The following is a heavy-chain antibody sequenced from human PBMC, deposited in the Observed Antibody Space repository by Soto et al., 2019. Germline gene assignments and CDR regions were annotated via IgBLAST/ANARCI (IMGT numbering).Heavy chain of an antibody. CDR2: IDVGSGNT. V-gene: IGHV1-58*01. D-gene: IGHD1-1*01. CDR1: GFTFTSSA. J-gene: IGHJ5*02. CDR3: AALAPETGTHVWGGFDP. Sequence: QMQLVQSGPEVKKPGTSVKVSCKASGFTFTSSAVQWVRQARGQRLEWIGWIDVGSGNTNYAQKFQERVTITRDMSTSTAYKELSSLRSEDTAVYYCAALAPETGTHVWGGFDPWGQGTLVTVSS.